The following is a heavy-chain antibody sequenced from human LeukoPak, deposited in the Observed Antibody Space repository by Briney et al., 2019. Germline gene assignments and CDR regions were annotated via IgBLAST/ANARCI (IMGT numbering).Heavy chain of an antibody. CDR2: IYPGDSDT. J-gene: IGHJ4*02. Sequence: GAALKISSKGSGYSFTSYWIGWVRKMPGEGLELVWIIYPGDSDTSYSTSFHSQVTISADKSISTAYLQRSSLMASAAAMYYCGRPPGPALGYFDYGSQETLVTVSS. V-gene: IGHV5-51*01. CDR1: GYSFTSYW. CDR3: GRPPGPALGYFDY.